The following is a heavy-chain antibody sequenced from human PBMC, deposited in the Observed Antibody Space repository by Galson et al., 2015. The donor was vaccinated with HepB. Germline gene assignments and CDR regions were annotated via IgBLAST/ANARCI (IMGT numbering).Heavy chain of an antibody. J-gene: IGHJ4*02. D-gene: IGHD1-1*01. V-gene: IGHV6-1*01. CDR2: TYYRSKWYN. Sequence: RTYYRSKWYNDYAVSVKSRITINPDTSKNQFSLQLNSVTPEDTAVYYCARSLSRTGYYFDYWGQGTLVTVSS. CDR3: ARSLSRTGYYFDY.